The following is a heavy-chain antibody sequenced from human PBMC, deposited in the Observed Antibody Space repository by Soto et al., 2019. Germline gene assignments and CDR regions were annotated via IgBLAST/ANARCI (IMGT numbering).Heavy chain of an antibody. CDR2: ISAYNGNT. CDR3: ARLKSRVANYYYGMDV. V-gene: IGHV1-18*01. Sequence: ASVKVSCKASGYTFTSYGISWVRQAPGQGLEWMGWISAYNGNTNYAQKLQGRVTMTTDTSTSTAYMELRSLRSDDTAVYYCARLKSRVANYYYGMDVWGQGTTVTVSS. CDR1: GYTFTSYG. J-gene: IGHJ6*02. D-gene: IGHD2-21*01.